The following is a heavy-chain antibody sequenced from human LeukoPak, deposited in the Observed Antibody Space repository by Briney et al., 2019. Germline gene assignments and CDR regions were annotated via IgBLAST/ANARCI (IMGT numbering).Heavy chain of an antibody. D-gene: IGHD3-10*01. Sequence: PSETLSLTCTVSGGSISSYYWSWVRQPPGKGLEWIGYIYYSGSTNYNPSLTSRVTISVDTSKNQFSLKLSSVAPADTAVYYCAGALCSYGPGSYPTPHMDWGQGTLVTVSS. CDR1: GGSISSYY. V-gene: IGHV4-59*01. CDR3: AGALCSYGPGSYPTPHMD. CDR2: IYYSGST. J-gene: IGHJ4*02.